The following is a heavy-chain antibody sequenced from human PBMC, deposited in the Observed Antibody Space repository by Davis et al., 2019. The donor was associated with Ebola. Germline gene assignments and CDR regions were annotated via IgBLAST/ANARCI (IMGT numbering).Heavy chain of an antibody. V-gene: IGHV3-30*18. CDR3: AKEGIGSGWYSDFDY. J-gene: IGHJ4*02. D-gene: IGHD6-19*01. Sequence: GESLKISCAGFAFSFDTHGMHWVRQAPGKGLEWVASMSYHGSHTSYIDSVKGRFTISRDNSKNTLYLQMNSLRAEDTAVYYCAKEGIGSGWYSDFDYWGQGTLVTVSS. CDR2: MSYHGSHT. CDR1: AFSFDTHG.